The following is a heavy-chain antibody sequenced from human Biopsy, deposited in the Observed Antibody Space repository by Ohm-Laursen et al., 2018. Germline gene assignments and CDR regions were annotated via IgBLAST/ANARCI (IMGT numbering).Heavy chain of an antibody. J-gene: IGHJ6*02. D-gene: IGHD4-11*01. Sequence: SETLSLTCTVSGDSVTKYYWSWIRQPPGKGLEWIGHIYYSVMTNYNPSLQSRVSISVDTSRNQVSLTLSSVTAADTAVYYCARDSGILNYGNFKYYHYYSMDVWGQGTTVTVSS. CDR1: GDSVTKYY. V-gene: IGHV4-59*02. CDR2: IYYSVMT. CDR3: ARDSGILNYGNFKYYHYYSMDV.